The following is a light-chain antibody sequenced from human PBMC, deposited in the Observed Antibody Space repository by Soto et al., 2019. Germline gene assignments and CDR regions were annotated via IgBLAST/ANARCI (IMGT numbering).Light chain of an antibody. CDR1: SSDVGGYMY. J-gene: IGLJ3*02. V-gene: IGLV2-14*01. Sequence: QSVLTQPASVSGSPGQSITISCTGTSSDVGGYMYVSWYQQYPGKAPKLMIYEVSNRSSGVSIRFSGSKSGNTASLTISRLQAEDEADYYCSSYSSTTLWVFGGGTKLTVL. CDR3: SSYSSTTLWV. CDR2: EVS.